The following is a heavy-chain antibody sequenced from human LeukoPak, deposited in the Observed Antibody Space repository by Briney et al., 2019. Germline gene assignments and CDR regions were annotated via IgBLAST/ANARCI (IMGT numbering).Heavy chain of an antibody. CDR2: INPNSGGT. Sequence: ASVKVSCKASGYTFTGYYMHWVRQAPGQGLEWMGWINPNSGGTNYAQKFQGRVTMTRDTSISTAYMELSRLRSDDTAVYYCARVGAAAQYDAFDIWGQGTMVTVSS. D-gene: IGHD6-13*01. CDR1: GYTFTGYY. CDR3: ARVGAAAQYDAFDI. V-gene: IGHV1-2*02. J-gene: IGHJ3*02.